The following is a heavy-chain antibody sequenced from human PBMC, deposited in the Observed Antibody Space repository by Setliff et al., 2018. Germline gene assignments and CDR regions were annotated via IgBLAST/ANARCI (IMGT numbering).Heavy chain of an antibody. CDR3: ARESIERLRFWGSGETPDSDVFDM. CDR2: ISGGGSIM. J-gene: IGHJ3*02. CDR1: DDSFTSSRYY. V-gene: IGHV3-48*01. Sequence: ETLSLTCTVSDDSFTSSRYYWGWIRQAPGSGLEWVSYISGGGSIMYYADSVRGRFTISRDNAKNSLYLQMSSLRAEDTAVYYCARESIERLRFWGSGETPDSDVFDMWGQGTMVTVSS. D-gene: IGHD5-12*01.